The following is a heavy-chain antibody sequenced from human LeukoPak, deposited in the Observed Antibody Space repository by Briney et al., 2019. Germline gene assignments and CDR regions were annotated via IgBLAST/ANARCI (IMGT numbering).Heavy chain of an antibody. CDR1: GGSISSTSYY. CDR2: IYYSGST. CDR3: ARHVPTMIVVVAFDI. D-gene: IGHD3-22*01. Sequence: SETLSLTCTVFGGSISSTSYYWGWIRQPPGKGLEWIGRIYYSGSTYYNPSLKSRVTISVDTSKNQFSLKLSSVTAADTAVYYCARHVPTMIVVVAFDIWGQGTMVTVSS. V-gene: IGHV4-39*01. J-gene: IGHJ3*02.